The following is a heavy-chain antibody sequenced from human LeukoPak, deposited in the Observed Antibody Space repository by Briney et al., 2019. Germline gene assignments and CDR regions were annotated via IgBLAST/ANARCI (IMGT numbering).Heavy chain of an antibody. CDR3: AHLVVTIDWRSYFDY. CDR1: DFSLSTPGMG. D-gene: IGHD3-9*01. V-gene: IGHV2-5*01. J-gene: IGHJ4*02. CDR2: IYYNDDK. Sequence: SQTLSLTCTFSDFSLSTPGMGVGWIRQPPGKALEWLAFIYYNDDKRYSPSLRSRLTITRGTSKNQLVLAMTNMDPVDTATYYCAHLVVTIDWRSYFDYWGQGALVTVSS.